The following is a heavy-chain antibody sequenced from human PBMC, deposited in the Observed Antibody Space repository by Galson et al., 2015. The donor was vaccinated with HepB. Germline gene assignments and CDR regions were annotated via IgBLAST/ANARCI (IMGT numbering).Heavy chain of an antibody. CDR2: ISYDGSNK. D-gene: IGHD3-10*01. J-gene: IGHJ6*02. Sequence: SLRLSCAASGFTFSSYVMHWVRQAPGKGLDWVAVISYDGSNKYYADSVKGRFTISRDNSKNTLYLQMNSLRAEDTAVYHCAKASGSNYAPLSHYGMDVWGQGTTVTVSS. CDR1: GFTFSSYV. CDR3: AKASGSNYAPLSHYGMDV. V-gene: IGHV3-30*18.